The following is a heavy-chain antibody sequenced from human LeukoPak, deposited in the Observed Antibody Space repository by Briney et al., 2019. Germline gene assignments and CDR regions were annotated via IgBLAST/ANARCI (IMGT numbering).Heavy chain of an antibody. Sequence: ASVKVSCKASGYTITSYYMHWVRQAPGQGLEWMGIINPSGGSTSYAQKFQGRVTMTRDMSTSTVYMELSSLRSEDTAVYYCARLSTAMGPPGDYWGQGTLVTVSS. V-gene: IGHV1-46*01. CDR2: INPSGGST. CDR3: ARLSTAMGPPGDY. D-gene: IGHD5-18*01. CDR1: GYTITSYY. J-gene: IGHJ4*02.